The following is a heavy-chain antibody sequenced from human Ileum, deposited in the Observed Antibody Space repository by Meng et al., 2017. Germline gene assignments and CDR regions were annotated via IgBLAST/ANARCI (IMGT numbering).Heavy chain of an antibody. CDR1: GVSLSGGCYY. J-gene: IGHJ4*02. V-gene: IGHV4-30-4*01. CDR3: ARAPKYCTNAVCSRPLDS. Sequence: QVQLQESGPGRVKPSQTLSLTCTVLGVSLSGGCYYWSWVRQSSGKGPEWIGYIYSNGTTYSNPSLRGRLMISIDTSKNQFSLKLSSVTAADTAVYYCARAPKYCTNAVCSRPLDSWGQGTLVTVSS. D-gene: IGHD2-8*01. CDR2: IYSNGTT.